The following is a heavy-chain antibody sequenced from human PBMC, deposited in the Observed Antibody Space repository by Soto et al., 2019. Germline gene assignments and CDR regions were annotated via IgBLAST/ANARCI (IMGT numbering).Heavy chain of an antibody. CDR3: AHQSRSYAPFDY. CDR1: EFSRRTSGLG. D-gene: IGHD3-16*01. Sequence: GXGATLVNRAQSPTLTCTFSEFSRRTSGLGVGWIRQPPGKALECLALIYCDDDKRYSPSLKSRLTITKDTSKNQVVLTMTNMEPVDTATYYCAHQSRSYAPFDYWGQGTLVTVSS. J-gene: IGHJ4*02. CDR2: IYCDDDK. V-gene: IGHV2-5*02.